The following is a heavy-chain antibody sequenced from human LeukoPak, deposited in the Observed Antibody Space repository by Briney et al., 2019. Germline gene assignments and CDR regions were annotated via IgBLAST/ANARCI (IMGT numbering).Heavy chain of an antibody. CDR1: GYTFTGYY. J-gene: IGHJ4*02. Sequence: ASVKVSCKASGYTFTGYYMHWVRQAPGQGLEWMGWINPNSGDTNYAQKFQGRVTMTRGTSISTAYMELSRLRSDDTAVYYCALFHYGDPIFDYWSQGTLVTVSS. CDR3: ALFHYGDPIFDY. D-gene: IGHD4-17*01. CDR2: INPNSGDT. V-gene: IGHV1-2*02.